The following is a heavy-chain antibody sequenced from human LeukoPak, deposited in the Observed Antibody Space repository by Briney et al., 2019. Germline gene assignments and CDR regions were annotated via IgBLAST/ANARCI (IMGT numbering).Heavy chain of an antibody. Sequence: SETLSLTCTVSGGSISSGDYYWSWIRQHPGKGLEWIGYIYYSGSTYYNPSLKSRVTISVDTSKNQFSLKLSSVTAADTAVYYCATNDYGDPQAFDIWGQGTMVTVSS. D-gene: IGHD4-17*01. CDR1: GGSISSGDYY. J-gene: IGHJ3*02. CDR2: IYYSGST. V-gene: IGHV4-31*03. CDR3: ATNDYGDPQAFDI.